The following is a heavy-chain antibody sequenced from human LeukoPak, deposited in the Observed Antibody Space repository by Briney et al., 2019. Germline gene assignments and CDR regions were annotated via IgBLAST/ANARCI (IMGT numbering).Heavy chain of an antibody. D-gene: IGHD3-10*01. V-gene: IGHV4-39*01. CDR1: GGSISSSSYY. CDR2: IYYSGST. J-gene: IGHJ4*02. CDR3: ARHRNFLPAEYYYGSGRPER. Sequence: NASETLSLTCTVSGGSISSSSYYWGWIRQPPGKGLEWIGSIYYSGSTYYNPSLKSRVTISVATSTNQFSLTLSSVTAADTAVYYCARHRNFLPAEYYYGSGRPERWGQGTLVTVSS.